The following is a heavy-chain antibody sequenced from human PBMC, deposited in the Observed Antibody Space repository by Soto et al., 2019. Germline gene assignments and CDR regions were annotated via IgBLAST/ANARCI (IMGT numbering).Heavy chain of an antibody. J-gene: IGHJ4*02. Sequence: EVQLLESGGGLVQPGGSLSLSCAASGFFFSSYAMSWVRQAPGKGLEWVSGIGGSGGYKSYADSVKGRFTISRDNSKNTLYLQMESLGAEDTAIYYCAKDAAMVSSTLNYFDYWGQGTLVAVSS. D-gene: IGHD6-13*01. CDR3: AKDAAMVSSTLNYFDY. CDR1: GFFFSSYA. CDR2: IGGSGGYK. V-gene: IGHV3-23*01.